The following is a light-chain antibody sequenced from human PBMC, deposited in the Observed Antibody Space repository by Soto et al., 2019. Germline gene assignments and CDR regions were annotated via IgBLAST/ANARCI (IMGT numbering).Light chain of an antibody. Sequence: SYELTQPPSVSGAPGQTARITCGGNNIGSKIVHWYQQKPGQAPVVVVYDDRDRPSGIPERFSGSNSGNTATLTISSVEAGHDSEYYCQLCASSSAHVVFGGVPTQTVL. V-gene: IGLV3-21*02. J-gene: IGLJ2*01. CDR2: DDR. CDR3: QLCASSSAHVV. CDR1: NIGSKI.